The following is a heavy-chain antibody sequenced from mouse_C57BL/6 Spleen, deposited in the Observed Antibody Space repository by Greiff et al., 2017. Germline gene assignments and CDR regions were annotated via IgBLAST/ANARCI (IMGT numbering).Heavy chain of an antibody. CDR1: GYTFTSYG. J-gene: IGHJ4*01. D-gene: IGHD3-2*02. Sequence: QVQLQQSGAELARPGASVKLSCKASGYTFTSYGISWVKQRTGQGLEWIGEIYPRSGNTYYNEKFKGKATLTADKSSSTAYMELRSLTSEDSAVYFCARSRDSSGYNYAMDYWGQGTSVTVSS. V-gene: IGHV1-81*01. CDR2: IYPRSGNT. CDR3: ARSRDSSGYNYAMDY.